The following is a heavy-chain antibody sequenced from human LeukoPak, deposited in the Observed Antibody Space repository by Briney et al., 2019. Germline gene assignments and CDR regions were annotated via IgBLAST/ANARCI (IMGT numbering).Heavy chain of an antibody. Sequence: PGGSLRLSCAGSGFTFSNAWMSWVRQAPGKGLEWVAVISDDGRHNYYADSVKGRFTISRDNSKSTLYLQMNSLRDDDSAAYFCARVYLERLTAGYFDHWGQGTQVTVSP. V-gene: IGHV3-30*03. CDR3: ARVYLERLTAGYFDH. D-gene: IGHD2-8*01. CDR2: ISDDGRHN. CDR1: GFTFSNAW. J-gene: IGHJ4*02.